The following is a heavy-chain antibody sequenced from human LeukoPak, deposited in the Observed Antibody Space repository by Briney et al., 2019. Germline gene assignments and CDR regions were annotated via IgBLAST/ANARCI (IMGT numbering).Heavy chain of an antibody. CDR1: GFTFSSYW. Sequence: PGGSLRLSCAASGFTFSSYWMSWVRQAPGKGLEWVANIKQDGSEKYYVDSVKGRFTISRDNAKNSLYLQMNSLRAEDTAVYYCARDHFGSSVYSPAPFDNGGREPLVTVSS. V-gene: IGHV3-7*01. CDR3: ARDHFGSSVYSPAPFDN. J-gene: IGHJ4*02. D-gene: IGHD3-22*01. CDR2: IKQDGSEK.